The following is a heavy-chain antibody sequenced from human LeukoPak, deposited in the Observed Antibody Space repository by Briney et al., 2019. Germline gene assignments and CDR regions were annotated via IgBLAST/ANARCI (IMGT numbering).Heavy chain of an antibody. CDR1: GFAFSTAW. J-gene: IGHJ4*02. CDR3: TTHHTFYQDSSGYYRGFDN. V-gene: IGHV3-15*01. D-gene: IGHD3-22*01. CDR2: IKTSIDGGTT. Sequence: GGSLRLSCAASGFAFSTAWMTWVRQAPGKGLEWVGQIKTSIDGGTTDYATPVKGRFTISRDDSKNTLYLQMNGLKTEDTAVYYCTTHHTFYQDSSGYYRGFDNWGQGTLVTVSS.